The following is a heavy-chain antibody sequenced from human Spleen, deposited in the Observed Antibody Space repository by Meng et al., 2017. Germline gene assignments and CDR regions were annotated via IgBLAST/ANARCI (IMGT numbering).Heavy chain of an antibody. D-gene: IGHD2-21*01. J-gene: IGHJ5*02. CDR1: GGSISSSNW. Sequence: QGARQEAGPGLVKPSGTLSLPCAVSGGSISSSNWWSWVRQPPGKGLEWIGEIYHSGSTNYNPSLKSRVTISVDKSKNQFSLNVNSVTAADTAVYYCVRNEGYSFGAWGQGTLVTVSS. V-gene: IGHV4-4*02. CDR2: IYHSGST. CDR3: VRNEGYSFGA.